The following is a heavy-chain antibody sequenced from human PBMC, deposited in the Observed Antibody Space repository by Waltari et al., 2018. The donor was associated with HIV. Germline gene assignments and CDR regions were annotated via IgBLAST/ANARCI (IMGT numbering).Heavy chain of an antibody. CDR1: GFPFNNYG. Sequence: QVQLVESGGGVVQPAKSLSLSCAASGFPFNNYGRVWVRQAPGKGLEWVAVIWYDGSKKYYADSVKGRFTISKDNSKNTLHLQMNSLRAEDTAVYYCARVTGNTEGSWFDPWGQGTLVTVSS. D-gene: IGHD1-7*01. V-gene: IGHV3-33*01. CDR3: ARVTGNTEGSWFDP. J-gene: IGHJ5*02. CDR2: IWYDGSKK.